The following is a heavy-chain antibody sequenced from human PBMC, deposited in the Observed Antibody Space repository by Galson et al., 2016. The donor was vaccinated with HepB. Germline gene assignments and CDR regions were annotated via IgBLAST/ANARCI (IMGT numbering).Heavy chain of an antibody. CDR3: ARGRGGYYYDRSGWGSTDYFDY. CDR2: FIPIFDTT. J-gene: IGHJ4*02. CDR1: GDTFSNYT. D-gene: IGHD3-22*01. V-gene: IGHV1-69*06. Sequence: SVKVSCKASGDTFSNYTISWVRQAPGQGLEWMGGFIPIFDTTNFAQKFQGRVTINADKSTSTAYMELSSLRSEDTAVYYCARGRGGYYYDRSGWGSTDYFDYWGQGTLVTVSS.